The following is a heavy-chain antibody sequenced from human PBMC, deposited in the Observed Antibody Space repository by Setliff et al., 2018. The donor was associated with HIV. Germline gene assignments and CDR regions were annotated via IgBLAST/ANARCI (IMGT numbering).Heavy chain of an antibody. CDR1: GYPFIDHY. Sequence: ASVKVSCKASGYPFIDHYIHWVRQAPGQEFEWMGWINPKSGATNYRGKFQGRVSLTRDTSVRTVYMELNSLRSDDTAIYYCARIPKVVSRYQYFFDFWGQGTLVTVSS. V-gene: IGHV1-2*02. J-gene: IGHJ4*02. CDR2: INPKSGAT. D-gene: IGHD5-12*01. CDR3: ARIPKVVSRYQYFFDF.